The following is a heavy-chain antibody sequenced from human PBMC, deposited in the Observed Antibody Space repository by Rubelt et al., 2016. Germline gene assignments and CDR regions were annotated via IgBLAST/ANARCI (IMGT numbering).Heavy chain of an antibody. J-gene: IGHJ4*02. Sequence: QVQLQQWGAGLLKPSETLSLTCAVYGGSFSGYYWSWLRQPPGKGLSWIGEINHSGSTNYNHSPRGRATIAGETSKNQFSLKLSSVTAADTAVYDCARGDSSSHPFDYWGQGTLVTVSS. CDR1: GGSFSGYY. V-gene: IGHV4-34*01. CDR2: INHSGST. CDR3: ARGDSSSHPFDY. D-gene: IGHD6-6*01.